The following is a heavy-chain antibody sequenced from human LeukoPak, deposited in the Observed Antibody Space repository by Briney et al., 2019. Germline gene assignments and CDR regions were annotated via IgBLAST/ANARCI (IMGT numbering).Heavy chain of an antibody. J-gene: IGHJ4*02. D-gene: IGHD6-25*01. CDR1: GFTFSNYW. CDR2: INSDGTST. Sequence: PGGSLRLSCAASGFTFSNYWMHWVRQAPGKGLVWVSRINSDGTSTYADSVKGRFTISRDNAKNTLYLQMNSLRAEDTAVYYCARDRGYAGDSWGQGTLVTVSS. CDR3: ARDRGYAGDS. V-gene: IGHV3-74*01.